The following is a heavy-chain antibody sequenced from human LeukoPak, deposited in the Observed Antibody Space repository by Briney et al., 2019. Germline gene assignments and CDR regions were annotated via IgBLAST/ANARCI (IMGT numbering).Heavy chain of an antibody. CDR3: ARCIAARRALNDY. V-gene: IGHV4-31*03. J-gene: IGHJ4*02. CDR1: GGSISSGGYY. D-gene: IGHD6-6*01. CDR2: IYYSGSI. Sequence: PSETLSLTCTVSGGSISSGGYYWSWIRQHPGKGLEWIGYIYYSGSIYYNPSLKSRVTISVDTSKNQFSLKLSSVTAADTAVYYCARCIAARRALNDYWGQGTLVTVSS.